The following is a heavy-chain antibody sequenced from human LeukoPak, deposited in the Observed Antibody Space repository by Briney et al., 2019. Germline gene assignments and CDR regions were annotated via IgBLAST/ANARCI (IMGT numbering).Heavy chain of an antibody. CDR2: IYYSGST. Sequence: PSETLSLTCTVSGGSISSYYWSWIRQPPGKGLEWIGYIYYSGSTNYNPSLKSRVTISVDTSKNQFSLKLSSVTAADTAVYYCARRRDGYTLDYWGQGTLVTVSS. D-gene: IGHD5-24*01. CDR1: GGSISSYY. J-gene: IGHJ4*02. CDR3: ARRRDGYTLDY. V-gene: IGHV4-59*08.